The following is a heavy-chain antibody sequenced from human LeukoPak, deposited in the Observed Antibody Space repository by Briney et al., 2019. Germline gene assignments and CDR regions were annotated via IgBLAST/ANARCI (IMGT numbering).Heavy chain of an antibody. CDR2: IYKDGST. V-gene: IGHV3-53*01. D-gene: IGHD2-2*01. CDR1: GFSVSSNY. J-gene: IGHJ1*01. CDR3: ARDSTYCSSTSCQGYFQH. Sequence: PGGSLRLSCAASGFSVSSNYMSWVRQAPGKGLEWVSIIYKDGSTYYTDSVKGRFTVSRDNPKNTVYLQMNSLRAEDTAVYYCARDSTYCSSTSCQGYFQHWGQGTLVTVSS.